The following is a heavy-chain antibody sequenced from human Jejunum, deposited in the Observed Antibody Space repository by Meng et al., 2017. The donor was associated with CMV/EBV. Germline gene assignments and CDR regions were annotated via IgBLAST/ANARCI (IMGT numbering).Heavy chain of an antibody. CDR3: ATDQGLYCSGGSCHYNFFYYGLDV. CDR2: IKSKMDGRTT. Sequence: RQGPGKGLEWGGRIKSKMDGRTTDYAASVKGRFTISRDDSKDTLYLQMNSLKTEDTAVYYCATDQGLYCSGGSCHYNFFYYGLDVWGQGTTVTVSS. J-gene: IGHJ6*02. D-gene: IGHD2-15*01. V-gene: IGHV3-15*01.